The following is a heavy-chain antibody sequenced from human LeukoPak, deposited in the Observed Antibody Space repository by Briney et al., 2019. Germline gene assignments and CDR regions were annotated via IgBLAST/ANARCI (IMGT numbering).Heavy chain of an antibody. V-gene: IGHV4-31*03. CDR1: GGSISSGGYS. CDR2: IYYSGST. CDR3: ARDSDRGSYGYYYGMDV. D-gene: IGHD1-26*01. Sequence: PSETLSLTCTVSGGSISSGGYSWSWIRQHPGKGLEWIGYIYYSGSTYYNPSLKSRVTISVDTSKNQFSLKLSSVTAADTAVYYCARDSDRGSYGYYYGMDVWGQGTTVTVSS. J-gene: IGHJ6*02.